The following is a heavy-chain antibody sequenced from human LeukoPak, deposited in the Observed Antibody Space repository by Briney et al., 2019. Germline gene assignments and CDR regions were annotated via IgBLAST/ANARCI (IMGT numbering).Heavy chain of an antibody. V-gene: IGHV5-51*01. CDR2: IFPDGTET. D-gene: IGHD2-21*01. CDR1: GYSFTRYR. CDR3: ARVVVNSTRREFDY. J-gene: IGHJ4*02. Sequence: VESLMTSCKCSGYSFTRYRLGRVRPVPGKGIELKGIIFPDGTETRYSPSFHDQVTTPADRFISTAYLQWSSLKVSDTAMYSCARVVVNSTRREFDYWGQGTLVTVSS.